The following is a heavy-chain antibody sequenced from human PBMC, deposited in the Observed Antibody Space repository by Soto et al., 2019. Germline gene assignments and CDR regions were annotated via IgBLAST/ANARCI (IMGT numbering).Heavy chain of an antibody. CDR3: AKDGGFYYGSWYFDL. J-gene: IGHJ2*01. Sequence: QVQLVESGGGVVQPGRSLRLSCAASVFTFSRYTMHWVRQAPGKGPEWVAVTSYDGSTKYYADSVKGRFTISRDNSKNTLYLQMNSLTAEDTAVYYCAKDGGFYYGSWYFDLWGRGTLVTVSS. V-gene: IGHV3-30-3*01. CDR1: VFTFSRYT. CDR2: TSYDGSTK. D-gene: IGHD3-10*01.